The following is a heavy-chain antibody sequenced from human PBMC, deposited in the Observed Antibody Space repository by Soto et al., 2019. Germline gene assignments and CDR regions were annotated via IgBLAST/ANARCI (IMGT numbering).Heavy chain of an antibody. V-gene: IGHV3-21*01. CDR2: ISSRSEP. CDR1: GLKFSNYS. D-gene: IGHD2-2*01. CDR3: AREYTACTIAYGLAV. J-gene: IGHJ6*02. Sequence: PVGSLILACLCSGLKFSNYSVNSVRHPPGKGLESVSSISSRSEPYFADSVEGRLTISRDNAQNSVSLQMDRLSVEDTAVYYCAREYTACTIAYGLAVWGEGTTVTVSS.